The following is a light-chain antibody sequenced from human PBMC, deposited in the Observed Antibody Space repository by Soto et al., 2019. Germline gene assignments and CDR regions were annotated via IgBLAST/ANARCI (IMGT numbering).Light chain of an antibody. CDR3: QQYGSSQGT. CDR2: GAS. J-gene: IGKJ1*01. Sequence: EIVLTQSPGTLSSSPGERATLSCRASQTVTSNYLAWYQQKPGQAPRLLFFGASIRATGLPDRFSGGGSGTDFTLTISRLEPEDFAVYYCQQYGSSQGTLGQGTKVDIK. V-gene: IGKV3-20*01. CDR1: QTVTSNY.